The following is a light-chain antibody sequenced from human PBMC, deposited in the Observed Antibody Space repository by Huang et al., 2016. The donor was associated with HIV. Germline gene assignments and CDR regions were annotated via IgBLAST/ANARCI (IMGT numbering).Light chain of an antibody. CDR2: WAS. V-gene: IGKV4-1*01. Sequence: DIVMTQSPDSLAVSLGERATINCKSSQSVLYSSNNKNYFDWYQQKPGQPPKLLIYWASTRESGVPDRFSGSGSGTDFTLTISSLEAEDVAVYYCQQYYRSPWTFGQGTKVEI. CDR1: QSVLYSSNNKNY. CDR3: QQYYRSPWT. J-gene: IGKJ1*01.